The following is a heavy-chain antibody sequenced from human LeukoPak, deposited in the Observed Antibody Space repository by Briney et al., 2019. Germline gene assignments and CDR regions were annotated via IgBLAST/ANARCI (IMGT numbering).Heavy chain of an antibody. V-gene: IGHV3-7*01. D-gene: IGHD6-25*01. Sequence: GGSLRLSCAASGFTFSSYWMSWVRQAPGKGLEWVANIKQDGSEKYYVDSVKGRFTISRDNAKSSLYLQMNSLRADDTAVYFCARDPSEASHPYYFDYWGQGILVTVSS. CDR3: ARDPSEASHPYYFDY. CDR2: IKQDGSEK. J-gene: IGHJ4*02. CDR1: GFTFSSYW.